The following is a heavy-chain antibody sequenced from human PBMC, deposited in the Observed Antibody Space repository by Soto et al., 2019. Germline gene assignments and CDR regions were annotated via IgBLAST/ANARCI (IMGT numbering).Heavy chain of an antibody. D-gene: IGHD6-6*01. Sequence: SETLSLTCTVSGGSISSSSYYWGWIRQPPGKGLEWIGSIYYSGSTYYNPSLKSRVTISVDTSKNQFSLKLSSVTAADTAVYYCARHLGVTAYSSSSFVDYGMDVWGQGTTVTVSS. J-gene: IGHJ6*02. CDR2: IYYSGST. CDR1: GGSISSSSYY. CDR3: ARHLGVTAYSSSSFVDYGMDV. V-gene: IGHV4-39*01.